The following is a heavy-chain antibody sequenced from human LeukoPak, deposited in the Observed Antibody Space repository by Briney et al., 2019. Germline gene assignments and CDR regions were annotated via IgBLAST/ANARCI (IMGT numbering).Heavy chain of an antibody. V-gene: IGHV3-21*01. Sequence: PGGSLRLSCSGSGFTFMNYVMAWVRQAPGKGLEWVSSISSSSSYIYYADSVKGRFTISRDNAKNSLYLQMNSLRAEDTAVYYCARDHPFDYWGQGTLVTVSS. CDR3: ARDHPFDY. CDR2: ISSSSSYI. CDR1: GFTFMNYV. J-gene: IGHJ4*02.